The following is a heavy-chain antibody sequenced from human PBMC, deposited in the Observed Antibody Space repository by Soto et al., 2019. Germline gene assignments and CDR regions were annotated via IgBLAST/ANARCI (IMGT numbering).Heavy chain of an antibody. Sequence: QVQLVQSGAEVKKPGSSVKISCTASGAAFSNYTFTWVRRAPGQGLEWVGRVIPLLDASNYAEKFQDRVTISADRSTSTVYMELSGLRSEDSAIYYCASGKSQMSQDRMGFYYYMDVWGKGTTVTVSS. CDR2: VIPLLDAS. CDR3: ASGKSQMSQDRMGFYYYMDV. J-gene: IGHJ6*03. CDR1: GAAFSNYT. V-gene: IGHV1-69*08. D-gene: IGHD1-1*01.